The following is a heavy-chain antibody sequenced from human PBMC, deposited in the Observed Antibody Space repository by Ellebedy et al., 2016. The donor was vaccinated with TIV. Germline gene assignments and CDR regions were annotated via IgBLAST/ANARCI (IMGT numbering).Heavy chain of an antibody. D-gene: IGHD4-17*01. J-gene: IGHJ4*02. CDR1: GYDFTDFW. CDR3: ARHLGYADSDIDF. CDR2: IYPGDSAT. V-gene: IGHV5-51*01. Sequence: GGSLRLSCQGSGYDFTDFWIGWVRQMPGKGLESMGIIYPGDSATRYSPSFQGQFTISVDKSIRTAYLQCNSLKASDSAMYYCARHLGYADSDIDFWGQGTLVTVSS.